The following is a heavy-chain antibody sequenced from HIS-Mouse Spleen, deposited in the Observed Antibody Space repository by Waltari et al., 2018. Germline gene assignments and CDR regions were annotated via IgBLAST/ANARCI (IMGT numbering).Heavy chain of an antibody. D-gene: IGHD7-27*01. CDR1: GGSFRGYY. V-gene: IGHV4-34*01. J-gene: IGHJ2*01. Sequence: QVQLQQWGAGLLKPSETLSLTCAVYGGSFRGYYWIWIRQPPGKGLEWIGEINHSGSTNYNPSLKSRVTISVDTSKNQFSLKLSSVTAADTAVYYCARVRTGDPSYWYFDLWGRGTLVTVSS. CDR3: ARVRTGDPSYWYFDL. CDR2: INHSGST.